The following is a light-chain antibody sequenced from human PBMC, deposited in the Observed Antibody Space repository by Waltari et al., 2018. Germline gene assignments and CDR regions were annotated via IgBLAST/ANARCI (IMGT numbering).Light chain of an antibody. CDR3: QKYGTLPAT. CDR1: QSVSRT. V-gene: IGKV3-20*01. Sequence: EIVLTQSPGTLSLSPGERATLSCRASQSVSRTLAWYQQKPGQAPRLLSYDASSRAAGIPDRFSGSGSGTDFSLTISRLEPEDCGVYYCQKYGTLPATFGQGTKVEI. CDR2: DAS. J-gene: IGKJ1*01.